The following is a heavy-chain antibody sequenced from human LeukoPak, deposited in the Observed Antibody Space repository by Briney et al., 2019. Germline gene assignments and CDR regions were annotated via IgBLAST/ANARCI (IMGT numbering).Heavy chain of an antibody. CDR1: GFTFSTYP. V-gene: IGHV3-74*01. Sequence: GGSLRLSCAASGFTFSTYPMHWVRHAPGKGLVWVSRINDDGSYRTYADSVKGRFTISRDNAKNTLYLQMNSLRAEDTALYYCARHSGSPPGWGQGTLVTVSS. J-gene: IGHJ4*02. CDR2: INDDGSYR. CDR3: ARHSGSPPG. D-gene: IGHD1-26*01.